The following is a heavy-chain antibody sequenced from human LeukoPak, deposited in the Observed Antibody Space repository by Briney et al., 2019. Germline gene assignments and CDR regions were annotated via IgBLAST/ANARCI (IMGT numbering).Heavy chain of an antibody. CDR1: GGSFSGYY. J-gene: IGHJ4*02. D-gene: IGHD5-18*01. V-gene: IGHV4-34*01. CDR2: INHIEST. CDR3: PGGTYSYGLDY. Sequence: SYTLSLTCPVYGGSFSGYYWRWIRQPPGKGLAWLGEINHIESTNYIPPLNRRVTLPVGTSINQLSLPQAAVSDARTDGYYCPGGTYSYGLDYWSQGTLVTVSS.